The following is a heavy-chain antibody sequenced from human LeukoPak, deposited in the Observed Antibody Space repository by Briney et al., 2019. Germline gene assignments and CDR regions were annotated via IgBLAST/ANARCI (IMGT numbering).Heavy chain of an antibody. D-gene: IGHD6-6*01. V-gene: IGHV3-21*01. CDR2: ISSSSSYI. Sequence: GGSLRLSCAASGFTVSSNYMSWVRQAPGKGLEWVSSISSSSSYIYYADSVKGRFTISRDNAKNSLYLQMNSLRAEDTAVYYCAREGRYSSSPYYFDYWGQGTLVTVSS. CDR1: GFTVSSNY. CDR3: AREGRYSSSPYYFDY. J-gene: IGHJ4*02.